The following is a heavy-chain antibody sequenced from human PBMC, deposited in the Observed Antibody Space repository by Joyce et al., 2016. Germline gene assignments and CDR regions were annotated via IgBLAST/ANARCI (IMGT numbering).Heavy chain of an antibody. CDR3: ARVPGFH. CDR2: IYSGGDT. CDR1: GFTVSNNY. V-gene: IGHV3-53*01. Sequence: EVQLVESGGGLIQPGGSLRLSCAASGFTVSNNYMTWVRQAPGKGLEWVLFIYSGGDTYYADSVKGRFTISRDKNTLYLQMNSLRVEDTAVYYCARVPGFHWGQGTLVTVSS. J-gene: IGHJ4*02.